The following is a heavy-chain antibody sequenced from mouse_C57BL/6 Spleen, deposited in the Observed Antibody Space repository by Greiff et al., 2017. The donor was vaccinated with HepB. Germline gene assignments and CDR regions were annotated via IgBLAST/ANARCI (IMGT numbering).Heavy chain of an antibody. CDR3: ARDFYDAMDY. Sequence: QVQLKQSGPELVKPGASVKISCKASGYAFSNSWMNWVQQRPGKGLEWIGRIYPGDGDTNYNGKFKGKATLTADKSSSTAYMQLSSLTSEDSAVYLCARDFYDAMDYWGQGTSVTVSS. CDR1: GYAFSNSW. CDR2: IYPGDGDT. J-gene: IGHJ4*01. V-gene: IGHV1-82*01.